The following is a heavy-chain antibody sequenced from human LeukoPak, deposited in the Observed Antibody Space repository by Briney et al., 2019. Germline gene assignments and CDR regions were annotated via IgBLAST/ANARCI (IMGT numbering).Heavy chain of an antibody. CDR1: GGSISSGSYY. Sequence: PSQTLSLTCTVSGGSISSGSYYWSWIRQPAGKGREWIGRIYTSGSTNYNPSLKSRVTISVDTSKNQFSLKLSSVTAADTAVYYCARADGYYYYGMDVWGQGTTVTVSS. V-gene: IGHV4-61*02. CDR3: ARADGYYYYGMDV. CDR2: IYTSGST. D-gene: IGHD5-24*01. J-gene: IGHJ6*02.